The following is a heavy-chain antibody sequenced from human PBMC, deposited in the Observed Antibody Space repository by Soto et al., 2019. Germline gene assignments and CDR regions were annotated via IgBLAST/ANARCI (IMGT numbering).Heavy chain of an antibody. V-gene: IGHV4-30-4*01. CDR3: ARGKPELDIVVVPAAIRFDY. CDR2: IYYSGST. D-gene: IGHD2-2*01. J-gene: IGHJ4*02. Sequence: SETLSLTCTVSGGSIISGDYYWSWIRKPPGKALEWIGYIYYSGSTNYNPSLKSRVTISVDTSKNQFSLKLSSVTAADTAVYYCARGKPELDIVVVPAAIRFDYWGQGTLVTVSS. CDR1: GGSIISGDYY.